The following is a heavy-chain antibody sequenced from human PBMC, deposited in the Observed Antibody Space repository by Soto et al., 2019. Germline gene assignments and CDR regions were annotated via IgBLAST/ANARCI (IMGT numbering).Heavy chain of an antibody. Sequence: GASVKVSCKAAGGTFSSYAISWVRQAPGQGLEWMGGIIPIFGTANYAQKFQGRVTITADESTSTAYMELSSLRSEDTAVYYCARRDSENYDSSGYYWVYWGQGTLVTVSS. V-gene: IGHV1-69*13. CDR3: ARRDSENYDSSGYYWVY. D-gene: IGHD3-22*01. J-gene: IGHJ4*02. CDR1: GGTFSSYA. CDR2: IIPIFGTA.